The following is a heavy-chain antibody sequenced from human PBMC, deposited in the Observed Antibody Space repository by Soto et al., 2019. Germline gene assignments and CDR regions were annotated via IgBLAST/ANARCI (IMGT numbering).Heavy chain of an antibody. D-gene: IGHD4-4*01. J-gene: IGHJ4*02. V-gene: IGHV3-30*03. CDR2: ISYDGSNI. CDR3: ARALGNRPTDS. Sequence: PGGSLRLSCAASGFTFSSYGMHWVRQAPGEGLEWVAVISYDGSNICYADSVKGRFTISRDNAKNSLYLQMNSLRAEDTAVYYCARALGNRPTDSSGQGTLVTVSS. CDR1: GFTFSSYG.